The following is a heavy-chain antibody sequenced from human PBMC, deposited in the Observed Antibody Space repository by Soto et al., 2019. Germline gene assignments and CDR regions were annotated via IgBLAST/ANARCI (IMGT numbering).Heavy chain of an antibody. J-gene: IGHJ5*02. CDR2: ISHDGVTK. CDR3: VRGGYSSSWERLDP. CDR1: GSSFPNYP. V-gene: IGHV3-30-3*01. D-gene: IGHD4-4*01. Sequence: GGSLRLSCAASGSSFPNYPMHWVRQTPDKGLEWLAVISHDGVTKNSADSVKGRFSISRDNSRNRLYLDMNSLRTEDTAMYYCVRGGYSSSWERLDPWGQGTLATVSS.